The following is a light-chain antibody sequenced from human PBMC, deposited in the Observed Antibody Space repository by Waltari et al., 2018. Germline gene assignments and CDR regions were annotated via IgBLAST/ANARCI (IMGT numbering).Light chain of an antibody. V-gene: IGKV3-11*01. CDR1: QSVRNL. CDR2: DVS. Sequence: ESVLTQSPATLSLSPGERATLSCRASQSVRNLLAWYQQKPGQAPRLLIYDVSNRATGIPARFSGSGSGTDFTLTISSLEPEDFATYYCQQYITYPITFGQGTRLEIK. CDR3: QQYITYPIT. J-gene: IGKJ5*01.